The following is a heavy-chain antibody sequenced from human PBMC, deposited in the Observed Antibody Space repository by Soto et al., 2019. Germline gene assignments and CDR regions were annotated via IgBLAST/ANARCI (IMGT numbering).Heavy chain of an antibody. Sequence: PGESLKISCKHSGFNFPTSWIAWVRQMPGKGLEWMGTIYPDDSDTRYSPSFQGQVTISADKSIQTAYLQWGSLKASDSALYYCARGKSSSPRGGLDVWRHGTP. CDR2: IYPDDSDT. CDR1: GFNFPTSW. J-gene: IGHJ6*02. V-gene: IGHV5-51*01. D-gene: IGHD6-13*01. CDR3: ARGKSSSPRGGLDV.